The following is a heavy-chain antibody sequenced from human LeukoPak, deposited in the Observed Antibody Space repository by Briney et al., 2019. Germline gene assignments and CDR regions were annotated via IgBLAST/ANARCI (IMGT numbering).Heavy chain of an antibody. CDR3: ALSGGSNWYGLEC. CDR1: GFIFSSYA. Sequence: QTGGSLRLSCAASGFIFSSYAMSWVRQAPGKGLEWISAISVSGDTYYADSVKGRFTISRDNSKSTLYLQMNSLRAEDTAVYYCALSGGSNWYGLECWGQGTLVTVSS. D-gene: IGHD6-13*01. V-gene: IGHV3-23*01. J-gene: IGHJ4*02. CDR2: ISVSGDT.